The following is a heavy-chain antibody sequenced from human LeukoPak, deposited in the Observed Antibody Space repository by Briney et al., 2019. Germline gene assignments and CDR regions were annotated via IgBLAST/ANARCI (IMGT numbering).Heavy chain of an antibody. CDR2: VHLDGRT. J-gene: IGHJ4*02. V-gene: IGHV4-4*02. D-gene: IGHD6-25*01. CDR3: AGEGGFYRPLDY. CDR1: GGSVSSTNW. Sequence: PSETLSLTCGVSGGSVSSTNWWTWIRQPPGKGLEWIGEVHLDGRTNFNPSVKSRLTMSVDLSENHVSLKLTSVTAADTAVYYCAGEGGFYRPLDYSGQGTLVTVSS.